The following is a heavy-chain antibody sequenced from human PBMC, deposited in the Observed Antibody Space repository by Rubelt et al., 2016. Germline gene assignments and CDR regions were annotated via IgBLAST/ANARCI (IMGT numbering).Heavy chain of an antibody. V-gene: IGHV4-34*01. CDR1: DGSFSGYY. CDR2: INHSGYT. CDR3: ARGRMPDGWYPYCFDY. Sequence: QVQLHQWGAGLLKPSETLSLTCAVYDGSFSGYYWNWIRQPPGEGLEWIGDINHSGYTNYNPSLGSRVTISVDTSTNQFSLHLTSGTAADTAVYYCARGRMPDGWYPYCFDYWGQGILVTVSS. J-gene: IGHJ4*02. D-gene: IGHD6-19*01.